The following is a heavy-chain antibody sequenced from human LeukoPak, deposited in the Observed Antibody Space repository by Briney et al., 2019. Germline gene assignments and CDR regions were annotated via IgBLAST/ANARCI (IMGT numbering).Heavy chain of an antibody. D-gene: IGHD4-11*01. CDR2: IYTSGST. V-gene: IGHV4-4*07. CDR1: GGSINSYY. Sequence: SETLSLTCTVSGGSINSYYWSWIRQPAGKGLEWIGRIYTSGSTNYNPSLKSRVTISVDTSKNQFSLKLSSVTAADTAVYYCARVGTTAKWGFFDYWGQGTLVTVSS. CDR3: ARVGTTAKWGFFDY. J-gene: IGHJ4*02.